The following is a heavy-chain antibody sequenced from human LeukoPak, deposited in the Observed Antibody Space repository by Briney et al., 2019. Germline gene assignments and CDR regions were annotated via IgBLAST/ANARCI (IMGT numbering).Heavy chain of an antibody. Sequence: GGSLRLACAASGFTFNSLWMHWVRQAPGKGLVWVSYIESDGKTTMYADSVKGRFTISRDNAKNTVYLQMNSLRADDTAVYYCARGGYGSIDYWGQGTLVTVSS. CDR2: IESDGKTT. V-gene: IGHV3-74*03. J-gene: IGHJ4*02. D-gene: IGHD5-12*01. CDR1: GFTFNSLW. CDR3: ARGGYGSIDY.